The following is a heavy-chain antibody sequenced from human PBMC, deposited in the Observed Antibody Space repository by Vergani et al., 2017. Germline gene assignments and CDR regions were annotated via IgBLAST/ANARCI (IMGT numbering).Heavy chain of an antibody. J-gene: IGHJ4*02. V-gene: IGHV3-48*01. D-gene: IGHD2-8*01. CDR3: ARQSRDVFCTNGVCPLGY. CDR2: ISRSSSTI. Sequence: EVQLVESGGGLAQPGGSLRLSCAASGSTFSSYAMNWVRQAPGKGLEWVSYISRSSSTIYYADSVKGRFTISRDNAKNSLHLQMNNLRAEDTAVYYCARQSRDVFCTNGVCPLGYWGQGALVTVSS. CDR1: GSTFSSYA.